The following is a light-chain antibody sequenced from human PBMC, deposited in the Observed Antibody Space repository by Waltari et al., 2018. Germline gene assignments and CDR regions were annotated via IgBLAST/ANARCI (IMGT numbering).Light chain of an antibody. CDR1: QSVNWY. Sequence: EIVLTQSPATRSLSPGERATLSCRASQSVNWYLAWYQQRPGQAPRLLIYDTSNRATGSPARFSGSGSEPDCTLTISSLEPDDSAVYYCQQRRNWPLTFGGGTKVEIK. CDR3: QQRRNWPLT. J-gene: IGKJ4*01. V-gene: IGKV3-11*01. CDR2: DTS.